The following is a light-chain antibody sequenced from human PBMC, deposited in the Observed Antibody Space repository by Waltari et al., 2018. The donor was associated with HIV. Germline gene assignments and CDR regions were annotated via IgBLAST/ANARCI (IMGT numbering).Light chain of an antibody. J-gene: IGLJ3*02. CDR1: SMHVGCYKF. CDR2: DVT. Sequence: QSALTQPRSVSGSPGRSVTIACTGTSMHVGCYKFDSWYQQHPAKAPRLMIYDVTKGPPAVPDRFSGSKSVNTGSLTISGLDAECEADYYCSSYARSYTLVFGGGTKLTVL. V-gene: IGLV2-11*01. CDR3: SSYARSYTLV.